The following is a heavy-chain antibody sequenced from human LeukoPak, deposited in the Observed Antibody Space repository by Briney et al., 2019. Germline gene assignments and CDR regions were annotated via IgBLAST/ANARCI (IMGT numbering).Heavy chain of an antibody. CDR1: GFPFSSYS. V-gene: IGHV3-7*03. J-gene: IGHJ4*02. CDR2: IKPDGTTK. D-gene: IGHD6-13*01. CDR3: ARSIPYGTTWYGRSDY. Sequence: HPGGSLRLSCAASGFPFSSYSMTWVRQAPGKGLEWVANIKPDGTTKFYVDSLKGRFTISRDNPLNSLYLQMNSLRAEDTAIYYCARSIPYGTTWYGRSDYWGQGTLVTVSS.